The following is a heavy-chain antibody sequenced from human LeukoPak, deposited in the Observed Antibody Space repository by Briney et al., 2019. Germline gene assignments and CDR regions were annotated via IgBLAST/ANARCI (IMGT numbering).Heavy chain of an antibody. V-gene: IGHV1-58*01. D-gene: IGHD2/OR15-2a*01. J-gene: IGHJ4*02. CDR1: GCTLSNAA. Sequence: SVKVSCKTSGCTLSNAALQRVRQARGQRLEWIGWIVVGSGNTNYAKKCPERVTSTRDMSTSTAYMEMSSPRSEATAIYYCAADVIYESDWGQGTLVTVSS. CDR3: AADVIYESD. CDR2: IVVGSGNT.